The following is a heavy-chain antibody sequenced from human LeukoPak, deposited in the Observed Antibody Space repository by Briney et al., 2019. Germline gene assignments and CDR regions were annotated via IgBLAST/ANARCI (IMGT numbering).Heavy chain of an antibody. CDR3: ARDSYRALEY. CDR1: GFTFSSYW. J-gene: IGHJ4*02. Sequence: GGSLRLSCAASGFTFSSYWMSWVRQAPGKGLEWVANINQDGSEKYYVDSVKGRFTISRDNAKNSLYLQMNGMRVDDTAVYYCARDSYRALEYWGQGTLVTVSS. V-gene: IGHV3-7*01. CDR2: INQDGSEK. D-gene: IGHD1-14*01.